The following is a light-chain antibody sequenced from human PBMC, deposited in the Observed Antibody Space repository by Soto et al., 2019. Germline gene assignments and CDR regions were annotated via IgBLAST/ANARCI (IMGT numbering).Light chain of an antibody. J-gene: IGKJ5*01. V-gene: IGKV3-15*01. CDR2: DAS. Sequence: EIVMTQSPATPSVSPGERATLSCKASQSVTSSYLAWYQQKSGQAPKLLIYDASTKATGLPARFSGSGSGTEFTLTVSSLQSEDFAVYYCQQYKNWPLITFGQGTRLEIK. CDR1: QSVTSSY. CDR3: QQYKNWPLIT.